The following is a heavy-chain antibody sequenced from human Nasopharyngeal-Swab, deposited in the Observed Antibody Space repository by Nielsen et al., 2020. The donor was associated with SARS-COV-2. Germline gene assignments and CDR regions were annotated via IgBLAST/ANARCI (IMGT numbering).Heavy chain of an antibody. V-gene: IGHV3-21*01. CDR3: ARVDGYSYGYYYYYYGMDV. J-gene: IGHJ6*02. CDR1: GSHFINYN. CDR2: ISSSSSYI. D-gene: IGHD5-18*01. Sequence: SCGACGSHFINYNFNCVRQAPGKGLEWVSSISSSSSYIYYADSVKGRFTISRDNAKNSLYLQMNSLRAEDTAVYYCARVDGYSYGYYYYYYGMDVWGQGTTVTVSS.